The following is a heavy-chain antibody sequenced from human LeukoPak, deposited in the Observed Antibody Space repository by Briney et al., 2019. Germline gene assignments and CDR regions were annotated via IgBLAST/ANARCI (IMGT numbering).Heavy chain of an antibody. CDR2: ISGSGGST. CDR1: GFTFSSYA. V-gene: IGHV3-23*01. Sequence: PGGSLRLSCAASGFTFSSYAMSWVRQAPWKGLEWVSAISGSGGSTYYADSVNGRFTISRDNAKSSLFLQMNSLRAEDTAVYYCARDRWDYVWGAYRTFDYWGQGTLVTVSS. D-gene: IGHD3-16*02. CDR3: ARDRWDYVWGAYRTFDY. J-gene: IGHJ4*02.